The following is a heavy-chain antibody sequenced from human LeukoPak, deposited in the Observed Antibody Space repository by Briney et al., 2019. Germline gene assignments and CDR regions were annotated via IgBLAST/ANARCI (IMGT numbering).Heavy chain of an antibody. CDR3: ASRGLGPPSSGWYKYFDY. V-gene: IGHV4-34*01. CDR1: GGSFSGYY. CDR2: INHSGST. D-gene: IGHD6-19*01. Sequence: SETLSLTCAVYGGSFSGYYWSWIRQPPGKGLEWIGEINHSGSTNYNPSLKSRVTISVDTSKNQFSLKLSSVTAADTAVYYCASRGLGPPSSGWYKYFDYWGQGTLVTVSS. J-gene: IGHJ4*02.